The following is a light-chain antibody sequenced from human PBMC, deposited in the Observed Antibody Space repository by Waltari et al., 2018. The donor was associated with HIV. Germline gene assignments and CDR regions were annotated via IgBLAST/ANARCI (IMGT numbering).Light chain of an antibody. CDR2: DNK. J-gene: IGLJ2*01. Sequence: QSVLTQPPSASGTPGQRVTISCSGRRSNIGSNPVSWYQQLPGTAPKLLISDNKKRPSGVPDRFSGSESGTSASLAISGLQSEDEGEYYCAAWDDSLDGLFGGGTKLTV. CDR1: RSNIGSNP. V-gene: IGLV1-44*01. CDR3: AAWDDSLDGL.